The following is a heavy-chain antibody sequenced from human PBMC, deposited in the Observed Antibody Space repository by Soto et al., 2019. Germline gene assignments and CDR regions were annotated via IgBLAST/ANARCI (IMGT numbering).Heavy chain of an antibody. J-gene: IGHJ4*02. Sequence: QVQLVESGGDGAQPGRSLRLSCAAPGFPFSRYVMHWVRKPPGKGLEWVAIISYDGSIKYYGDSVKGRFTISRDNSNNTLYLQMNSLRTEDTAVYSCAKEGIGAARPFDYWGQGTLVTVSS. CDR1: GFPFSRYV. CDR2: ISYDGSIK. CDR3: AKEGIGAARPFDY. V-gene: IGHV3-30*18. D-gene: IGHD6-6*01.